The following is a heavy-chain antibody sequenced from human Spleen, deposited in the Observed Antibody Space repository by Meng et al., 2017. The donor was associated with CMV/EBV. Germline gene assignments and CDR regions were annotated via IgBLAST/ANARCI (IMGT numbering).Heavy chain of an antibody. CDR3: ASQGTLDAFDI. V-gene: IGHV3-30-3*01. J-gene: IGHJ3*02. CDR2: ISYDGSSK. D-gene: IGHD1-1*01. CDR1: GFTFSSYA. Sequence: GESLKISCAASGFTFSSYAMHWVRQAPGKGLEWVAVISYDGSSKYYADSVKGRFTISRDNSKNTLYLQMNSLRAEDTAVYYCASQGTLDAFDIWGQGTMVTV.